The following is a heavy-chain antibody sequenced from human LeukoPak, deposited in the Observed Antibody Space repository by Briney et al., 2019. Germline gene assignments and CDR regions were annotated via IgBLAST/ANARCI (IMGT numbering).Heavy chain of an antibody. D-gene: IGHD3-3*01. Sequence: PGGSLRLSCAASGFTFDNFAMAWVRQAPGKGLEWVSAITGSATRTYYADSFKDRFTISRDDSKTTLFLQMDSLRAEDTALCYCAKVSSRITISGRLDYWGRGTLVTVSS. CDR2: ITGSATRT. CDR1: GFTFDNFA. J-gene: IGHJ4*02. CDR3: AKVSSRITISGRLDY. V-gene: IGHV3-23*01.